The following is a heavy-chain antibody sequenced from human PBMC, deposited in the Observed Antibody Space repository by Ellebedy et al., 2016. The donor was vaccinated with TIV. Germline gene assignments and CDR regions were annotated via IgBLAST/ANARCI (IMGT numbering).Heavy chain of an antibody. CDR3: ARGGASSKYFDF. V-gene: IGHV4-59*11. CDR1: GDSISGHY. J-gene: IGHJ4*02. CDR2: FYYNGNT. Sequence: MPGGSLRLSCTVSGDSISGHYWSWIRQSQGKGLEWIGYFYYNGNTNYDPSLKSRVIMSVDTSNNQFSLKLNSVTAADTAVYYCARGGASSKYFDFWGQGTLVTVSS.